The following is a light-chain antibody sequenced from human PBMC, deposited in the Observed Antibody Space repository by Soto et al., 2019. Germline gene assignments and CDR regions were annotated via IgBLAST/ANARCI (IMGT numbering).Light chain of an antibody. Sequence: DIQMTQSPSSLSASVGDRVTMTCRASQPISIYLNWYQQKRGRAPKILIYAASRLRSGVPSRFSADGSGTDFTLTISSLQPEDFATYYCLQSSSTPPFTFGPGTKVDLK. CDR1: QPISIY. CDR2: AAS. CDR3: LQSSSTPPFT. J-gene: IGKJ3*01. V-gene: IGKV1-39*01.